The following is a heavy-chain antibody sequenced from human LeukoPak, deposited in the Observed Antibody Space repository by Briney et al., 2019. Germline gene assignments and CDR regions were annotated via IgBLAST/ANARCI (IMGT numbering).Heavy chain of an antibody. V-gene: IGHV3-66*01. CDR2: IYSGGST. Sequence: GGSLRLSCAASGFTVSSNYMSWVRQAPGKGLEWVSVIYSGGSTYYADSVKGRFTISRDNSKNTLYLQMNSLRAEDTAVYYCARDYDFWSGHLGYWGQGTLVTVSS. CDR1: GFTVSSNY. CDR3: ARDYDFWSGHLGY. D-gene: IGHD3-3*01. J-gene: IGHJ4*02.